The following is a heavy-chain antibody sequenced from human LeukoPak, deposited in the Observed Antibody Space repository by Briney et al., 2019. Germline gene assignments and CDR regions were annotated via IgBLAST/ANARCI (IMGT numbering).Heavy chain of an antibody. CDR1: GFSFSSYS. J-gene: IGHJ4*02. CDR2: ISSSSDYI. D-gene: IGHD5-18*01. V-gene: IGHV3-21*01. CDR3: ARDRDTAMVLYYFDY. Sequence: GGSLRLSCAASGFSFSSYSMNWVRQAPGEGLEWVSSISSSSDYIYYADSVKGRFTISRDNAKNSLYLQMNSLRAEDTAVYYCARDRDTAMVLYYFDYWGQGTLVTVSS.